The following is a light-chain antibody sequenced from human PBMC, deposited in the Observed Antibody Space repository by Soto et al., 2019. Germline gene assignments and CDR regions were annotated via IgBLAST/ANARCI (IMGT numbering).Light chain of an antibody. J-gene: IGLJ1*01. CDR2: DVT. Sequence: QSALTQPASVSGSPGQSITIFCTGTSSDVGAYNYVSWYQQHPGTAPKLIIYDVTNRPSGVSNRFSGSKSGNMASLTISGLQAEDEADYYCSSYTTSTTLIVFGTGTKLTVL. CDR3: SSYTTSTTLIV. V-gene: IGLV2-14*01. CDR1: SSDVGAYNY.